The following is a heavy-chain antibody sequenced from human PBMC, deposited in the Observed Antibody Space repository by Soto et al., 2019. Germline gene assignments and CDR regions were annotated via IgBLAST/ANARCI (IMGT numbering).Heavy chain of an antibody. Sequence: GGSLRLSCAASGFTFSSYAMSWVRQAPGKGLEWVSAISGSDGSTYYADSVKGQFTISRDNSKHTLYLQMNSLRAEDTAVEYCGKDRAGEWEAPGGHDAFDIWGQGTMVTVSS. D-gene: IGHD1-26*01. CDR2: ISGSDGST. V-gene: IGHV3-23*01. CDR1: GFTFSSYA. J-gene: IGHJ3*02. CDR3: GKDRAGEWEAPGGHDAFDI.